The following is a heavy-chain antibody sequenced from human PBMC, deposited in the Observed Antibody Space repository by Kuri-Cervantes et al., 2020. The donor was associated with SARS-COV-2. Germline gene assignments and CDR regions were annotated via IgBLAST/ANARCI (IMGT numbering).Heavy chain of an antibody. V-gene: IGHV4-38-2*01. CDR2: IHHSGNT. J-gene: IGHJ5*02. Sequence: GSLRLSCAASGFTFSNYAMNWVRQAPGKGLEWIGVIHHSGNTHYNSSLMSRVTMSVDTFKNQFSLNLRSLTAANTAIYYCARVGYCFGTRCVTYFDPWGQGTLVTVSS. D-gene: IGHD2-2*03. CDR1: GFTFSNYA. CDR3: ARVGYCFGTRCVTYFDP.